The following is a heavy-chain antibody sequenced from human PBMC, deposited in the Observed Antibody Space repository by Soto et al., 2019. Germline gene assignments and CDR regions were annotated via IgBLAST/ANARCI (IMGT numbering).Heavy chain of an antibody. CDR3: AKGYSGSYSVDY. D-gene: IGHD1-26*01. CDR2: ISGSGGST. Sequence: EVQLLESGGGLVQPGGSLRLSCAASGFTFSSYAMSWVRQAPGKGLEWVSAISGSGGSTYYADSVKGWFTISRDNSKNTRYLQMNSLRAADTAVYYCAKGYSGSYSVDYWGQGTLVTVSS. J-gene: IGHJ4*02. CDR1: GFTFSSYA. V-gene: IGHV3-23*01.